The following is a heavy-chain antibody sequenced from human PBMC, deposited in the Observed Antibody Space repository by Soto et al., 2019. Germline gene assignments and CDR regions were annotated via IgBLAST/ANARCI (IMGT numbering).Heavy chain of an antibody. J-gene: IGHJ4*02. CDR2: INAGNGNT. V-gene: IGHV1-3*01. CDR3: ARVQQWLDGDVYFDY. CDR1: GYTFTSYA. Sequence: QVQLVQSGAEVKKPGASVKVSCKASGYTFTSYAMHWVRQAPGQRLEWMGWINAGNGNTKYSQKFQGRVTITRDTSASTAYMERSSLRSEDTAVYYCARVQQWLDGDVYFDYWGQGTLVTVSS. D-gene: IGHD6-19*01.